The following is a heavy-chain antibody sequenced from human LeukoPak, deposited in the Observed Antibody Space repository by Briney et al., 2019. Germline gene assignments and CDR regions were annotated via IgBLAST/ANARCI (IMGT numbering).Heavy chain of an antibody. Sequence: AGGSLRLSCAASGFIFDDYAMHWGRQAPGKGLEWVSGITGNGGTIAYADSVKGRFTVSRDNAKSSLYLQTSSLRAEDMALYHCVRESGSYYFDYWGQGTLVTVSS. CDR2: ITGNGGTI. J-gene: IGHJ4*02. CDR3: VRESGSYYFDY. D-gene: IGHD3-22*01. V-gene: IGHV3-9*03. CDR1: GFIFDDYA.